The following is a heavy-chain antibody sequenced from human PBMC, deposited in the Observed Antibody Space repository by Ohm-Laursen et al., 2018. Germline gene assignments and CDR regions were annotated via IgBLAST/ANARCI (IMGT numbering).Heavy chain of an antibody. CDR3: ARDLARGYDKGGFDP. D-gene: IGHD3-22*01. J-gene: IGHJ5*02. CDR1: GFTFSDYY. Sequence: SLRLSCSASGFTFSDYYMSWIRQAPGKGLEWVSYISSSGSTIYYADSVKGRFTISRDNAKNSLYLQMNSLRAEDTAVYYCARDLARGYDKGGFDPWGQGTLVTVSS. V-gene: IGHV3-11*01. CDR2: ISSSGSTI.